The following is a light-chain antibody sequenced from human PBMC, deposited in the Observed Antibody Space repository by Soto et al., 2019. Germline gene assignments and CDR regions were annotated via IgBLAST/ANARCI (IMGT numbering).Light chain of an antibody. CDR2: AAS. V-gene: IGKV1-5*01. CDR1: QTISIW. Sequence: DIQMTQSPSTLSGSVGDRVTITCRASQTISIWLAWYQQKPGKAPKLLIYAASSLESGVPSRFSGSGSGTEFTLTISSLQPDDFATYYCQQYNSYSWTFGQGTKVDIK. CDR3: QQYNSYSWT. J-gene: IGKJ1*01.